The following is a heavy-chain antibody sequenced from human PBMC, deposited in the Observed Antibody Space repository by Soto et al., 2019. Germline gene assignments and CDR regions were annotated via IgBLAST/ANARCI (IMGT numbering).Heavy chain of an antibody. D-gene: IGHD6-19*01. V-gene: IGHV1-2*02. CDR3: AREDGIAVAGTGTRFDY. CDR1: GYTFTGHY. J-gene: IGHJ4*02. Sequence: ASVKVSCKTSGYTFTGHYLHWVRQAPGQGLESMGWINPNSGGATYAPKFQGRVTITRDTSASTAYMELSSLRSEDTAVYYCAREDGIAVAGTGTRFDYWGQGTLVTVSS. CDR2: INPNSGGA.